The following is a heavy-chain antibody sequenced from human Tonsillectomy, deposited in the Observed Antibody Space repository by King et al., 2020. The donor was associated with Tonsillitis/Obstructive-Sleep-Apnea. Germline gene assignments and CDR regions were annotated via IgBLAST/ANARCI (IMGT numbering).Heavy chain of an antibody. CDR1: GFTFSSYS. Sequence: VQLVESGGGLVQPGGSLRLSCAASGFTFSSYSMNWVRQAPGKGLEWVSYISSSSSTIYYADSVKGRFTISRDNAKNSLYLQMNSLRDEDTAVYYCARKVVATYHQHHPGHFDYWGQGTLVTVSS. CDR3: ARKVVATYHQHHPGHFDY. D-gene: IGHD5-12*01. CDR2: ISSSSSTI. J-gene: IGHJ4*02. V-gene: IGHV3-48*02.